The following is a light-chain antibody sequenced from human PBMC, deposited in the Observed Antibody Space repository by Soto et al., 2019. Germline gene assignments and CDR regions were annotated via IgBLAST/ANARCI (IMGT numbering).Light chain of an antibody. Sequence: DIVMTQSPDSLAVSLGERATINCKSSQSILYSSNNKNYLAWYQQKPGQPPKLLIYWASTRESGVPDRFSGSGSGTDFTLTISSLPAGDVAVYYCQQYYDAPQTFGKGTKVEIK. CDR1: QSILYSSNNKNY. J-gene: IGKJ1*01. CDR2: WAS. V-gene: IGKV4-1*01. CDR3: QQYYDAPQT.